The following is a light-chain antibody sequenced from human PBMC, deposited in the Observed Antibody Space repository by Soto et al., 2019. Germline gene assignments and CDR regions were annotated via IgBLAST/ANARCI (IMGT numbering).Light chain of an antibody. CDR3: QSYDSSLSGSYV. CDR2: GND. J-gene: IGLJ1*01. Sequence: QSVLTQPPSVSGAPGQRVTISCTGSSSNIGAGYDVHWYQQLPGTPPKLLIYGNDNRPSGVPDRFSGSKSGTSASLVITGLQAEDEADYYCQSYDSSLSGSYVFGTGTKVTVL. V-gene: IGLV1-40*01. CDR1: SSNIGAGYD.